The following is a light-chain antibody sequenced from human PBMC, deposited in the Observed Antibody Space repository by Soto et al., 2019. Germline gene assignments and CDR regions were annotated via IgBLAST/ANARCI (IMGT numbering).Light chain of an antibody. V-gene: IGKV3-11*01. Sequence: EIVLTQSPATLSLSPGERATLSCRASRSVSSYLAWYQQKPGQTPRLLIHDASSRATGTPVRFSGSGSGTDFTLTISSLEPEDFAVYYCQQRTNWPTSTFGQGKRLEIK. J-gene: IGKJ5*01. CDR2: DAS. CDR1: RSVSSY. CDR3: QQRTNWPTST.